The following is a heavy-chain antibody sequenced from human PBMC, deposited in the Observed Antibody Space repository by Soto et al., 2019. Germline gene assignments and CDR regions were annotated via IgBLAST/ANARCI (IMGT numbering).Heavy chain of an antibody. CDR1: GFTFSSYA. D-gene: IGHD6-6*01. J-gene: IGHJ4*02. CDR3: AKRSSSSTFDY. CDR2: ISGSDDST. Sequence: EVQLLESGGGLVQPGESLRLSCAASGFTFSSYAMSWVRQAPGKGLEWVSVISGSDDSTYYADSVKGRFTISRDNSKNTLYLQMNSLRAEDTAVYYCAKRSSSSTFDYWGQGTRSPSPQ. V-gene: IGHV3-23*01.